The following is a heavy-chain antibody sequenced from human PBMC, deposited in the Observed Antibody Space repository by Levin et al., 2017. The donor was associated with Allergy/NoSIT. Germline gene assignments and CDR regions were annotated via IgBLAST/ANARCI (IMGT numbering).Heavy chain of an antibody. J-gene: IGHJ5*02. CDR3: ARGRAAAAPYWFDP. CDR2: INPNTGDT. CDR1: GYTFTGYY. D-gene: IGHD6-13*01. V-gene: IGHV1-2*02. Sequence: GASVKVSCKASGYTFTGYYMHWVRQAPGQGLEWMGWINPNTGDTKYAQKFQGRVTMTRDTSISTAYMELSRLRSDDMAVFYCARGRAAAAPYWFDPWGQGTLVTVSS.